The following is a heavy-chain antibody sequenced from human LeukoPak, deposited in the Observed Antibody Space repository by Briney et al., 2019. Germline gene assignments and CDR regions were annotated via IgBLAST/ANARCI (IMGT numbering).Heavy chain of an antibody. Sequence: GGSLRLSCAASGFTFSAFWMSWVRQGPGKGLEWVASIKPDGSDSHHVDSVMGRFTISRDNAKNLLYLQMNSLSAEDTAVYYCASLFGGVNTFDYWGQGALVTVSS. CDR1: GFTFSAFW. D-gene: IGHD3-10*01. CDR2: IKPDGSDS. CDR3: ASLFGGVNTFDY. V-gene: IGHV3-7*01. J-gene: IGHJ4*02.